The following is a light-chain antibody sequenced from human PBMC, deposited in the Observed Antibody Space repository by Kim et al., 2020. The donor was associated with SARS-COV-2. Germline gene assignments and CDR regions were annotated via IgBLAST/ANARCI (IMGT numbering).Light chain of an antibody. V-gene: IGKV1-27*01. CDR3: QKYNSAPLT. CDR2: AAA. J-gene: IGKJ4*01. Sequence: ASVGDRVTITCRASQGISNYLDWYQQKPGKVPKLLIYAAATLQAGVPSRFSGSGSGTDFTLTISSLQPEDVATYYCQKYNSAPLTFGGGTKVEIK. CDR1: QGISNY.